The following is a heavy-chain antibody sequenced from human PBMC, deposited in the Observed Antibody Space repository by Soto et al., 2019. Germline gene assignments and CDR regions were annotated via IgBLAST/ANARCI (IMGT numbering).Heavy chain of an antibody. D-gene: IGHD3-16*01. CDR2: INTDGTTT. J-gene: IGHJ4*02. CDR1: GFTFSNYW. CDR3: AKDLSWGQCDY. Sequence: EVQLVESGGGLVQPGGSLRLSCAGSGFTFSNYWMHWVRQDPEKGLVWVSTINTDGTTTQYADSVKGRFTVTRDNAKNTLSLQMNSLRVEDTAVYFCAKDLSWGQCDYWGQGTLVTVSS. V-gene: IGHV3-74*03.